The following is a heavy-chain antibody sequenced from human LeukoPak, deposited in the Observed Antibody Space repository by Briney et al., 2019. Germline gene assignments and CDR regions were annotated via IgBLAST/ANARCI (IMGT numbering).Heavy chain of an antibody. D-gene: IGHD3-22*01. CDR3: AKKRRYYDSSGPGAFDI. Sequence: PGGSLRLSCAASGFTFSNYGMSWVRQAPGKGLEWVSSISSSGSGTFYADSVKGRFTFSRDNSKNTLFLQMNSLRAEDTAVYYCAKKRRYYDSSGPGAFDIWGQGTMVTVSS. CDR2: ISSSGSGT. V-gene: IGHV3-23*01. J-gene: IGHJ3*02. CDR1: GFTFSNYG.